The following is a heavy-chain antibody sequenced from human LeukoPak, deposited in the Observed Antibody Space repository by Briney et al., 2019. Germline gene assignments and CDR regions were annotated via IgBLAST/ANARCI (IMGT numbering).Heavy chain of an antibody. Sequence: ASVKVSCKASGYTFTGYYMHWVRQAPGQGLEWMGWINPNSGGTNYAQKFQGRVTMTRDTSISTAYMELSRLRSDDTAVYYCARDGGSGSYPTSFDYWAREPWSPSPQ. D-gene: IGHD3-10*01. CDR1: GYTFTGYY. CDR3: ARDGGSGSYPTSFDY. J-gene: IGHJ4*02. CDR2: INPNSGGT. V-gene: IGHV1-2*02.